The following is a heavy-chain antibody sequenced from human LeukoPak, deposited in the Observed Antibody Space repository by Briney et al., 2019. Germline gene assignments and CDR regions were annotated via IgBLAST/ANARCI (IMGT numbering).Heavy chain of an antibody. CDR3: ATPIPYYDFWSGSDY. V-gene: IGHV3-21*01. Sequence: GGSLRLSCPVSTLTFSSYSMNWVRQAPGKGLEWVSSISSSSSYIYYADSVKGRFTISRDNAKNSLYLQMNSLRAEDTAVYYCATPIPYYDFWSGSDYWGQGTLVTVS. J-gene: IGHJ4*02. CDR2: ISSSSSYI. D-gene: IGHD3-3*01. CDR1: TLTFSSYS.